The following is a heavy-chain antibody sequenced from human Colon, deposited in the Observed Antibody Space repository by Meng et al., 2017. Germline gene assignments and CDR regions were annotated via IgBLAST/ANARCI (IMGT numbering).Heavy chain of an antibody. CDR1: GYSFTSYG. V-gene: IGHV1-3*01. Sequence: QVQLVQSWAELKKPGAALKFSCPASGYSFTSYGMHWLRQAPGQRPEWMGWIYPADGNRRYSQKFQDRLTITTDTFARPAYMELSSLRSEDTAVYFCARDERGGPYYFDYWGQGTLVTVSS. CDR2: IYPADGNR. J-gene: IGHJ4*02. CDR3: ARDERGGPYYFDY.